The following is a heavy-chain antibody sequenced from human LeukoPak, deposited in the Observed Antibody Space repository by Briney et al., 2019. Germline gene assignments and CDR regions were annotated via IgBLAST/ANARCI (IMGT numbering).Heavy chain of an antibody. D-gene: IGHD3-22*01. CDR3: AKAGPGTMTFDAFDI. J-gene: IGHJ3*02. CDR2: XXASXERT. V-gene: IGHV3-23*01. Sequence: GGSLRLSCPASAFTFSNYVMXXVXXAXXXXXXXXXTXXASXERTYHADSVRGRFXISRDNSKNTLHLQMNSLRADDTAVYYCAKAGPGTMTFDAFDIWGQGTVVTVSS. CDR1: AFTFSNYV.